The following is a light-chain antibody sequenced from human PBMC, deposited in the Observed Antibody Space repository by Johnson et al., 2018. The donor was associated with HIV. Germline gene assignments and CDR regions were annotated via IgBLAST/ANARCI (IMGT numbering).Light chain of an antibody. V-gene: IGLV1-51*02. CDR1: SSNIGNNY. Sequence: QPVLTQPPSVSAAPGQKVTISCSGSSSNIGNNYVSWYQQLPGTAPKLLIYENNKRPSGIPDRFSGSKSATSATLGITGLQTGDEADYYCGTWDSSLSAGVFGTGTKVTVL. CDR3: GTWDSSLSAGV. J-gene: IGLJ1*01. CDR2: ENN.